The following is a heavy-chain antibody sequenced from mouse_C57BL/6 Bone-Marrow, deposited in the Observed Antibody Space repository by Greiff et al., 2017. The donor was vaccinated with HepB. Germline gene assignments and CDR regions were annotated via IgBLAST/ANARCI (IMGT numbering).Heavy chain of an antibody. J-gene: IGHJ3*01. CDR3: ARSRDGYAWFAY. CDR2: IDPSDSYT. CDR1: GYTFTSYW. D-gene: IGHD2-2*01. Sequence: QVQLQQPGAELVMPGASVKLSCKASGYTFTSYWMHWVKQRPGQGLEWIGEIDPSDSYTNYNQKFKGKSTLTVDKSSSTAYMQLSSLKSEDSAVYYCARSRDGYAWFAYWGQGTLVTVSA. V-gene: IGHV1-69*01.